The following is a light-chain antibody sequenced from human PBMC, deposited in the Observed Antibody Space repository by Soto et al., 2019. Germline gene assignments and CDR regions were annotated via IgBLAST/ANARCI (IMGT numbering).Light chain of an antibody. CDR3: QQYGSSPVT. CDR1: QSVNTN. V-gene: IGKV3-20*01. J-gene: IGKJ1*01. CDR2: GAS. Sequence: IVMTQSPATLSVSPGERATLSCRASQSVNTNLAWYQQRPGQAPRLLIYGASSRETGIPDRFSGSGSGTEFTLTISRLEPEDFEVYYCQQYGSSPVTFGQGTKVDIK.